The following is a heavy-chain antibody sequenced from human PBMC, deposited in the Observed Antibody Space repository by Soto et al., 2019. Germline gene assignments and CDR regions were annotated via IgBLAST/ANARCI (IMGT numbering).Heavy chain of an antibody. D-gene: IGHD2-2*01. CDR3: GRGPSPREPAGGTPYYYATDV. Sequence: GASVKVSCKASGYDFTAYDINWVRQASGQGLEWMGWMNPINGATGTARRFQGRVSMTRNTDTGTAYLELTSLRSDDTAVYFCGRGPSPREPAGGTPYYYATDVWGQGTKVTAP. V-gene: IGHV1-8*02. J-gene: IGHJ6*02. CDR1: GYDFTAYD. CDR2: MNPINGAT.